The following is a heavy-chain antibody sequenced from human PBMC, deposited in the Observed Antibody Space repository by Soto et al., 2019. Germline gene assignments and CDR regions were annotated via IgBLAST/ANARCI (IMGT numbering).Heavy chain of an antibody. Sequence: QITLKESGPTLVKPTQTLTLTCTFSGFSLSTSGVGVGWIRQPPGKALEWLALIYWDDDKRYSPSLKSRLTITKDTYKNQVVLTMTNMDPVDTATYYCAHSAGYCSGGSCYLRMDVWGQGTTVTVSS. CDR3: AHSAGYCSGGSCYLRMDV. J-gene: IGHJ6*02. CDR2: IYWDDDK. CDR1: GFSLSTSGVG. V-gene: IGHV2-5*02. D-gene: IGHD2-15*01.